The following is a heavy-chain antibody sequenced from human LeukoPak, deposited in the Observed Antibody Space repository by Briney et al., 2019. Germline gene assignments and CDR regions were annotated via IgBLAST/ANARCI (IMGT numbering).Heavy chain of an antibody. J-gene: IGHJ4*02. CDR1: GGSFSGYY. CDR3: ARDLVWGGSSSGRLDY. Sequence: SETLSLTCAVYGGSFSGYYWSWIRQPPGKGLEWIGEINHSGSTNYNPSLKSRVTISVDTSKNQFSLKLSSVTAADTAVYYCARDLVWGGSSSGRLDYWGQGTLVTVSS. CDR2: INHSGST. D-gene: IGHD6-6*01. V-gene: IGHV4-34*01.